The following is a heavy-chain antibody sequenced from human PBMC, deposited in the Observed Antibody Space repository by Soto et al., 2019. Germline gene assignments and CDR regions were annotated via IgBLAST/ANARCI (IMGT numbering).Heavy chain of an antibody. V-gene: IGHV3-7*01. Sequence: GWSLRLSCAASGFTFSSYYMSWVRQAQGKGLEWVANVNEDGGEKYYVDSVKGRFTVSRDNAEDSLYPQMNSPRAEDTAVYYCAKWGRAASDYWGQGTLVTGSS. J-gene: IGHJ4*02. CDR3: AKWGRAASDY. CDR1: GFTFSSYY. D-gene: IGHD3-16*01. CDR2: VNEDGGEK.